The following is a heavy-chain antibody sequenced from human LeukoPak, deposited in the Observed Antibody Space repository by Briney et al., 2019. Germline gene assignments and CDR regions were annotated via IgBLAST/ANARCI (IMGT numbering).Heavy chain of an antibody. D-gene: IGHD3-22*01. V-gene: IGHV4-34*01. CDR1: GGSFSGYY. CDR2: INHSGST. CDR3: ARRRVITNGRWFDP. J-gene: IGHJ5*02. Sequence: KSSETLSLTFAVYGGSFSGYYWSWIRQPPGKGLEWIGEINHSGSTNYNPSLKSRVTISVDTSKNQFSLKLSSVTAADTAVYYCARRRVITNGRWFDPWGQGTLVTVSS.